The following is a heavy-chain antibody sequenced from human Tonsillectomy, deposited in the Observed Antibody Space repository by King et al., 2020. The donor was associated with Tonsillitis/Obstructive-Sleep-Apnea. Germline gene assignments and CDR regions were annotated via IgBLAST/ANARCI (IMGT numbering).Heavy chain of an antibody. CDR1: GGPISSYY. V-gene: IGHV4-59*01. CDR3: ARVPHYDSSGYYVGGDY. D-gene: IGHD3-22*01. J-gene: IGHJ4*02. CDR2: IYYSGST. Sequence: QLQESGPGLVKPSETLSLTCTVSGGPISSYYWSWIRQPPGKGLEWIGYIYYSGSTNYNPSLKSRVTISVDTSKNQFSLKLSSVTAADTAVYYWARVPHYDSSGYYVGGDYWGQGTLVTVSS.